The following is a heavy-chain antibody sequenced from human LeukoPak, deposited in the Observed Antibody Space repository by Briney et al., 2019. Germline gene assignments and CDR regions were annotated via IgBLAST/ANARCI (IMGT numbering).Heavy chain of an antibody. CDR2: IYTSGSN. V-gene: IGHV4-4*07. D-gene: IGHD4-23*01. CDR3: AREVADYGGYYYYRYMDV. CDR1: GGSISSYY. Sequence: SETLSLTCTVSGGSISSYYWSWIRQPAGKGLEWIWRIYTSGSNNYNPSLKSRVTMSVDTSKNQFSLKLSSVTAADTAMYYCAREVADYGGYYYYRYMDVWGKGTTVTISS. J-gene: IGHJ6*03.